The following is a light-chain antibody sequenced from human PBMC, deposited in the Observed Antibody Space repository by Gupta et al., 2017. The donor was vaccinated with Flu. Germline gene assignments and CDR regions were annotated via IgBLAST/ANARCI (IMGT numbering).Light chain of an antibody. CDR1: QSLMSNNGSNY. CDR2: VGS. CDR3: MQGVQTPYT. Sequence: DVVMPKSSLALPVTLGEPASISCRSSQSLMSNNGSNYLDWYLQKPGHSPQLLIYVGSNRASGVPARFSGSGSGTDFTLTISSVEAEDVAVYYCMQGVQTPYTFGRGTKLEIK. V-gene: IGKV2-28*01. J-gene: IGKJ2*01.